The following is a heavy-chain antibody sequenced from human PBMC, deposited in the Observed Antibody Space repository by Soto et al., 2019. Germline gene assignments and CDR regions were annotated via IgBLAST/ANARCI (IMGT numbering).Heavy chain of an antibody. CDR2: IYYSGST. J-gene: IGHJ4*02. CDR1: GGSISSYY. Sequence: KPSETLSLTCTVSGGSISSYYWSWIRQPPGKGLEWIGYIYYSGSTYYNPSLRSRAIMSVDTSQNQFSLKLSSLTAADTAVYFCARADDFSDRFDYWGQGALVTVSS. D-gene: IGHD4-17*01. V-gene: IGHV4-59*04. CDR3: ARADDFSDRFDY.